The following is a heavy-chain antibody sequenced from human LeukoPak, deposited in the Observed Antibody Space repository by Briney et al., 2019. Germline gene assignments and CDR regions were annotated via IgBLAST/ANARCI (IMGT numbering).Heavy chain of an antibody. J-gene: IGHJ4*02. CDR3: ARDSVAVYFDH. V-gene: IGHV3-11*01. CDR1: GFTFSDYY. D-gene: IGHD6-19*01. CDR2: ISRSGDTT. Sequence: GGSLRLSCAASGFTFSDYYMSWLRQAPGKGLEWVSYISRSGDTTYYADSVKGRFTISRDNANNSLYLQMNSLRAEDTAVYYCARDSVAVYFDHWGQGTLVTVSS.